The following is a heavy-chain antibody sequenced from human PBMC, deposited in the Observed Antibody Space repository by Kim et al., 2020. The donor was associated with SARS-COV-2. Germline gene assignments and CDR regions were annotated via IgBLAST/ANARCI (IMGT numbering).Heavy chain of an antibody. J-gene: IGHJ5*02. D-gene: IGHD3-10*01. CDR1: GGTFSSYA. CDR3: ARIGVMVRVVNWFDP. CDR2: IIPILGIA. V-gene: IGHV1-69*04. Sequence: SVKVSCKASGGTFSSYAISWVRQAPGQGLEWMGRIIPILGIANYAQKFQGRVTITADKSTSTAYMELSSLRSEDTAVYSCARIGVMVRVVNWFDPWGQG.